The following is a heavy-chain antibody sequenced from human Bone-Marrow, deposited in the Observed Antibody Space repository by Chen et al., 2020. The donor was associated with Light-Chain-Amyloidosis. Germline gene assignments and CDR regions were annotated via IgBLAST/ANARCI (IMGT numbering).Heavy chain of an antibody. J-gene: IGHJ4*02. V-gene: IGHV5-51*01. CDR1: GHTFPNYW. D-gene: IGHD5-12*01. CDR2: IYPDDSDA. CDR3: ARRRDGYNFDY. Sequence: VQLEQSGPEVKKPGESLKICSKGSGHTFPNYWIGWVRQMPGKGLEWMGVIYPDDSDARYSPSFEGQVTISADKSITTAYLQWRSLKASDTAMYYCARRRDGYNFDYWGQGTLVTVSS.